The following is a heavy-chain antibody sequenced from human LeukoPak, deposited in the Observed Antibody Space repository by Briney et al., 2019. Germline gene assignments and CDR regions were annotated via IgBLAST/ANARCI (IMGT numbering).Heavy chain of an antibody. Sequence: PGGSLRLSCAASGFTFSSYAMSWVRQAPGKGLEWVSTIGGSSGSTHYADSVKGQFTISRDNSKNTLYLQMNSLRAEDTAVYYCAKLVGAIPTDYWGQGTLVTVSS. D-gene: IGHD1-26*01. J-gene: IGHJ4*02. V-gene: IGHV3-23*01. CDR2: IGGSSGST. CDR1: GFTFSSYA. CDR3: AKLVGAIPTDY.